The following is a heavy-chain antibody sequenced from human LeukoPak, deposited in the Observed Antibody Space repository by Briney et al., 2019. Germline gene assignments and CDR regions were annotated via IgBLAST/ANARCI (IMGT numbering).Heavy chain of an antibody. D-gene: IGHD3-22*01. Sequence: ASVKVSCKASGYTFPSYGISWVRQAPGQGLEWMGSISANTGNTNYAHKFQGRVSMTTDTSTTIAYMELRNLRSDDTAVYYCARDNYYDRSYDYWGQGALVTVSS. CDR2: ISANTGNT. CDR1: GYTFPSYG. J-gene: IGHJ4*02. V-gene: IGHV1-18*01. CDR3: ARDNYYDRSYDY.